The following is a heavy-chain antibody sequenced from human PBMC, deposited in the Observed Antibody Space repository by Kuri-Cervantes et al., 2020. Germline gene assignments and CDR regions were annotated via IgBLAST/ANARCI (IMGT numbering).Heavy chain of an antibody. J-gene: IGHJ4*02. CDR2: IYWDDDK. D-gene: IGHD5-12*01. CDR3: ALDSSGYSDY. Sequence: SGPTLVKPTQTLTLTCTFSGFSLSTSGMRVSWIRQPPGKALEWLALIYWDDDKRYGPSLKSRLTISKDTSKNQVVLTMTNMDPVDTATYYCALDSSGYSDYWGQGTLVTVSS. CDR1: GFSLSTSGMR. V-gene: IGHV2-5*08.